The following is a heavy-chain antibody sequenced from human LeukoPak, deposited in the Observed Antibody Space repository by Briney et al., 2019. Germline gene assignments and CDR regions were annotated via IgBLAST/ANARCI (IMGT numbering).Heavy chain of an antibody. D-gene: IGHD1-7*01. CDR3: ARDQGGNYFN. CDR1: GGSISSYF. J-gene: IGHJ4*02. Sequence: SETLSLTCTISGGSISSYFWSWIRQPPGKGLEWIGYIYYTGSTNYNPSLKSRVIISLDTSKNQFSLNLTSVTAADTAVYYCARDQGGNYFNWGQGTLVTVSS. V-gene: IGHV4-59*01. CDR2: IYYTGST.